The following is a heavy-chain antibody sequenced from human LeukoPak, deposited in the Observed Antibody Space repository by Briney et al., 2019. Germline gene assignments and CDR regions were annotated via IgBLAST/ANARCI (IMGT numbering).Heavy chain of an antibody. CDR3: ARDKGYYDSSGSPGGLDY. CDR2: ISSSGSTI. D-gene: IGHD3-22*01. J-gene: IGHJ4*02. V-gene: IGHV3-48*03. CDR1: GFTFSSYE. Sequence: GGSLRLSCAASGFTFSSYEMNWVRQAPGKGLEWVSYISSSGSTIYYADSVKGRFTISRDNAKSSLYLQMNSLRAEDTAVYYCARDKGYYDSSGSPGGLDYWGQGTLVTVSS.